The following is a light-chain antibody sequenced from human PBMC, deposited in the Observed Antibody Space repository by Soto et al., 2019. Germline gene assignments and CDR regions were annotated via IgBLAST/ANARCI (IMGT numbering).Light chain of an antibody. Sequence: DIKLTQSPSFLSASVGDRVTITCRASQGIRSYLAWYQQRPGKAPELLIYGASTLRPGGASRFSGSGSGTEFTLTISSLQPEEFATYFCQQLNTFPPFFTFGPGTKVDIK. CDR1: QGIRSY. CDR3: QQLNTFPPFFT. CDR2: GAS. V-gene: IGKV1-9*01. J-gene: IGKJ3*01.